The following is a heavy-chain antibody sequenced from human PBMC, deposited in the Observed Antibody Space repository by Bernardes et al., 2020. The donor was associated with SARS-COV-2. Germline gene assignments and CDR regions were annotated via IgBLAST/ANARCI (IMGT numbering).Heavy chain of an antibody. Sequence: GGSLRLSCAASGFTLSSYAMSWVRQAPGKGLEWVSAISGSGGSTYYADSVKGRFTISRDNSKNTLYLQMNSLRAEDTAVYYCAKDPSHWIYGDYVDYWGQGTLVTVSS. CDR1: GFTLSSYA. J-gene: IGHJ4*02. CDR2: ISGSGGST. V-gene: IGHV3-23*01. D-gene: IGHD4-17*01. CDR3: AKDPSHWIYGDYVDY.